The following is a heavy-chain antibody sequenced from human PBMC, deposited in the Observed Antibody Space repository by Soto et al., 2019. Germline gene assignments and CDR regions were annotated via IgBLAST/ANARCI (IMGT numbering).Heavy chain of an antibody. CDR3: ARVAVAGHFDY. V-gene: IGHV3-48*02. J-gene: IGHJ4*02. Sequence: EVQLGESGGGLVQPGGSLRLSCAASGFTFSTYSMIWVRQAPGKGLEWVSYISSSSSTIYYADSVKGRLTISRDNAKNSLYLQVNSRRDEDTAVYYCARVAVAGHFDYWGQGTLVTVSS. D-gene: IGHD6-19*01. CDR1: GFTFSTYS. CDR2: ISSSSSTI.